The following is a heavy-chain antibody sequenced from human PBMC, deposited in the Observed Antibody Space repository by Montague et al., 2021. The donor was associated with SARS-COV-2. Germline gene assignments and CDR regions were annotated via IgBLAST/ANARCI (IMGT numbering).Heavy chain of an antibody. CDR3: ARHITGSGNAFDI. V-gene: IGHV4-39*01. CDR2: IYYTGGT. CDR1: GGSVSSSSYY. J-gene: IGHJ3*02. Sequence: SETLSLTCTVSGGSVSSSSYYWGWIRQPPGKGLEWIGSIYYTGGTYYNASLKSRVTISVDTSKNQFSLKLSSVTAADTAVYYCARHITGSGNAFDIWGQGTMVTVSS. D-gene: IGHD3-10*01.